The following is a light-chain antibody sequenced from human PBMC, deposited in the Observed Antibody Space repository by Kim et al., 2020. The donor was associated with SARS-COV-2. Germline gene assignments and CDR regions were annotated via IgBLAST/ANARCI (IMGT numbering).Light chain of an antibody. CDR3: QQDYNLPPLT. CDR2: GAS. J-gene: IGKJ4*01. V-gene: IGKV3D-7*01. CDR1: QSVSSSY. Sequence: GERVTLSCRASQSVSSSYLTWYQQKPGHAPRLLIYGASTRATGIPARFSGSGSGTDFTLTISSLQPEDFAVYYCQQDYNLPPLTFGGGTKVDIK.